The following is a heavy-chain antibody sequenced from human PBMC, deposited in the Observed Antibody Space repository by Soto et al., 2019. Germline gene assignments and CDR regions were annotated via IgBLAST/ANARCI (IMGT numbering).Heavy chain of an antibody. J-gene: IGHJ6*02. CDR1: GGTFSTSA. Sequence: QVQLVQTGAEVKNPGSSAKVSCKASGGTFSTSAISWVRQAPGQGLEWVGGIMPVFPTPDYAQNFQGRVTITEDESTNIAYLEMTSLKADDTAVYYCARDKDRLQLGGNYYYILDVWCQGTAIAVSS. CDR2: IMPVFPTP. V-gene: IGHV1-69*12. D-gene: IGHD1-1*01. CDR3: ARDKDRLQLGGNYYYILDV.